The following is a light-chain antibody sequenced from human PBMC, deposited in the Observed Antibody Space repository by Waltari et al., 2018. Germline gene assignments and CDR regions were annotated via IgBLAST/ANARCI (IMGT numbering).Light chain of an antibody. CDR3: SSYTNDNKV. Sequence: QSALTQPASVSGSPGQSITISCTGTSGNIGRNTYVSWYQQHPGKAPKLVIYDVTNRPSGVSNRVSGSKSGNTASLTISGLQTEDEADYYCSSYTNDNKVFGGGTKVTVL. CDR1: SGNIGRNTY. CDR2: DVT. V-gene: IGLV2-14*03. J-gene: IGLJ2*01.